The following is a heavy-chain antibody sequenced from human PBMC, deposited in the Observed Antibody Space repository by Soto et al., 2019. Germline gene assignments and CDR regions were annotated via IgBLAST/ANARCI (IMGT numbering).Heavy chain of an antibody. J-gene: IGHJ6*03. V-gene: IGHV3-66*01. CDR3: GSSSRHYYYYYMDV. D-gene: IGHD6-6*01. CDR2: IYHGGGT. Sequence: GGSLRLSCAASGFTVNNNFMSWVRQAPGKGLEWVSVIYHGGGTYYAESVKGRFTISRDNSKNTLFLQMNSLRAEDTAVYYCGSSSRHYYYYYMDVWGRGTPVTVSS. CDR1: GFTVNNNF.